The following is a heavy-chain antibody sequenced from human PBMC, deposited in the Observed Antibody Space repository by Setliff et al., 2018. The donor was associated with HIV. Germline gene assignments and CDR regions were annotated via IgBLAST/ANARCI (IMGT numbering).Heavy chain of an antibody. CDR1: GYRFTSYW. V-gene: IGHV5-51*01. J-gene: IGHJ2*01. CDR3: ARPENWGPNWFFDL. CDR2: IYPSDSDT. D-gene: IGHD7-27*01. Sequence: PGESLKISCKGFGYRFTSYWIGWARHMPGKGLEWMGIIYPSDSDTRYSPSFQGQVTISADKSISIAYLQWNSLKASDTAMYYCARPENWGPNWFFDLWGRGTLVTVSS.